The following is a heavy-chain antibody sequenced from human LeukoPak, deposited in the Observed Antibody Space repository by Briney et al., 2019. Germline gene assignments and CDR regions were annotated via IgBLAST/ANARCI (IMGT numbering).Heavy chain of an antibody. CDR2: INSDGSSI. CDR3: ARGGFRIQPEFFDY. V-gene: IGHV3-74*01. CDR1: GFTFSTYW. D-gene: IGHD5-18*01. J-gene: IGHJ4*02. Sequence: GGSLRLSCAASGFTFSTYWMHWVRQALGKGLVWVSRINSDGSSIVYADSVKGRFTISRDNAKNTLYLQMNSLRAEDTAVYYCARGGFRIQPEFFDYWGQGTLVTVSS.